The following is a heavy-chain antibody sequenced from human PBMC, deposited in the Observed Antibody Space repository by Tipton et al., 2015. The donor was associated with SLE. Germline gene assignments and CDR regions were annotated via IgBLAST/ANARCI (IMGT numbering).Heavy chain of an antibody. V-gene: IGHV4-4*07. CDR1: GSSISNYY. CDR2: VHTSGST. CDR3: ARHRHLTLDAFDI. J-gene: IGHJ3*02. Sequence: LRLSCTVSGSSISNYYWSWIRQSAGKGLEWIGRVHTSGSTSYNPSLKSRLTISVDTSRNLFSLRLNSVTAADTAIYYCARHRHLTLDAFDIWGQGTMVTVSA.